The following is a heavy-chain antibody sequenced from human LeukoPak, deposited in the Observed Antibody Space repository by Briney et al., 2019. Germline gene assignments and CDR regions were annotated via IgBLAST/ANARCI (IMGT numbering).Heavy chain of an antibody. V-gene: IGHV3-23*01. CDR3: AKIEYYYGSSGSYDY. J-gene: IGHJ4*02. D-gene: IGHD3-22*01. Sequence: GGSLRLSCAASGFTFSSYAMSWVRQAPGKGLEWVSAISGSGGSTYYADSVKGRFTISRDTSQNTLYLQMNNLRAEDTAIYYCAKIEYYYGSSGSYDYWGQGTLVTVSS. CDR1: GFTFSSYA. CDR2: ISGSGGST.